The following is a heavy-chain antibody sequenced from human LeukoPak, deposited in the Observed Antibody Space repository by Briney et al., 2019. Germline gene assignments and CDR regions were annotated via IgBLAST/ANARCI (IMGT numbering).Heavy chain of an antibody. Sequence: GGSLRLSCAASGFTFSSHDMSWVRQAPGKGLEWVSSISGGGRATYYADSVKGRFTISRDNSKDTLYLQMDSLRAEDTAIYYCGKDEGISVAADWFDPGGQGIRVTVSS. D-gene: IGHD6-19*01. CDR3: GKDEGISVAADWFDP. CDR1: GFTFSSHD. V-gene: IGHV3-23*01. CDR2: ISGGGRAT. J-gene: IGHJ5*02.